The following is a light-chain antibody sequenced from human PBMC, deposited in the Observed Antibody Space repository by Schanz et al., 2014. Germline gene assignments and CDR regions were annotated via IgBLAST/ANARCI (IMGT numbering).Light chain of an antibody. Sequence: QSALTQPASVSGSPCPSLPLSFPGTILSIFCLAYVSWYPQRPGKAPQLILYDVNSRPSGVSNRFSGSKSGNTASLTISGLQAEDEADYHCSSHTAITTAVVFGGGTKLTVL. CDR3: SSHTAITTAVV. J-gene: IGLJ2*01. CDR2: DVN. CDR1: ILSIFCLAY. V-gene: IGLV2-14*01.